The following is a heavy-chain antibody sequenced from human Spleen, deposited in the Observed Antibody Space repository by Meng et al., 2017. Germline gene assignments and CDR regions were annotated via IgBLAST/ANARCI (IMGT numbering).Heavy chain of an antibody. V-gene: IGHV1-69*13. CDR2: INAVFGTT. CDR3: ARKAGNCISTTCYALDY. D-gene: IGHD2-2*01. Sequence: SVKVSCKALGGIFSNYVIGWVRQAPGQGLEWMGGINAVFGTTNYAQKFQDRVTITSDESTSTVYMALTRLTSEDTAVYFCARKAGNCISTTCYALDYWGQGTLVTVSS. J-gene: IGHJ4*02. CDR1: GGIFSNYV.